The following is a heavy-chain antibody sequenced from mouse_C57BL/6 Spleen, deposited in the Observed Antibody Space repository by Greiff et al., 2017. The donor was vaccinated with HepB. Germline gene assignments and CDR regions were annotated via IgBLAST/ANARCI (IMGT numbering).Heavy chain of an antibody. Sequence: QVQLQQPGAELVKPGASVKMSCKASGYTFTSYWITWVKQRPGQGLEWIGDIYPGSGSTNYNEKFKSKATLTVDTSSSTAYMQLSSLTSEDSAVYYGARRAFGTVVAHFDYWGQGTTLTVSS. D-gene: IGHD1-1*01. CDR1: GYTFTSYW. V-gene: IGHV1-55*01. CDR2: IYPGSGST. J-gene: IGHJ2*01. CDR3: ARRAFGTVVAHFDY.